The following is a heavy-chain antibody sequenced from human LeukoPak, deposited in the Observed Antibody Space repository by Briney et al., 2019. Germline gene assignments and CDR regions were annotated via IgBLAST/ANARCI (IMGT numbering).Heavy chain of an antibody. Sequence: ASVKVSCKASGYTFTGYYMHWVRQAPGQGLEWMGWINPNSGGTNYAQKFQGRVTMTRDTSISTAYMELSRLRSDDTAVYYCARVPRRIAVAGTGYFQHWGQGTLVTVSS. CDR3: ARVPRRIAVAGTGYFQH. CDR2: INPNSGGT. CDR1: GYTFTGYY. V-gene: IGHV1-2*02. D-gene: IGHD6-19*01. J-gene: IGHJ1*01.